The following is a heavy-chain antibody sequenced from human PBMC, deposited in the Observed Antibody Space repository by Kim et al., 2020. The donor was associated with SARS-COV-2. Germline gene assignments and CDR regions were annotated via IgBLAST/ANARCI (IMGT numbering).Heavy chain of an antibody. D-gene: IGHD6-13*01. CDR3: AGGSGTIAAAVLGY. J-gene: IGHJ4*02. V-gene: IGHV4-59*01. Sequence: SETLSLTCTVSGGSISSYYWSWVRQPPGKGLEWIGYIYYSGTTDYNPSLKSRVTISVDTSKNQFSLKLSSVTAADTAVYFCAGGSGTIAAAVLGYWGQGTLVTVSS. CDR2: IYYSGTT. CDR1: GGSISSYY.